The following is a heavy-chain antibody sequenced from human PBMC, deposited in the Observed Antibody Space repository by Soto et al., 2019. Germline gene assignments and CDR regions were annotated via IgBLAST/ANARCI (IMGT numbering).Heavy chain of an antibody. CDR2: ITSSGGTT. Sequence: QPGGSLRLSCAASGFTFSNYAMSWVRQAPGKGLEWVALITSSGGTTYYADSVKGRFTISRDNSKNTLHLQMNSLRAEDTAVYYCAADSSGWFRCNYWGQGTLVTVSS. V-gene: IGHV3-23*01. D-gene: IGHD6-19*01. CDR3: AADSSGWFRCNY. J-gene: IGHJ4*02. CDR1: GFTFSNYA.